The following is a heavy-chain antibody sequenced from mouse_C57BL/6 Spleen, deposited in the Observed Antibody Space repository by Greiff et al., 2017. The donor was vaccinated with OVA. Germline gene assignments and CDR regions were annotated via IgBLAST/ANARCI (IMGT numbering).Heavy chain of an antibody. CDR2: INPNNGGT. D-gene: IGHD1-1*01. Sequence: EVQLQQSGPELVKPGASVKISCKASGYTFTDYYMNWVKQSHGKSLEWIGDINPNNGGTSYNQKFKGKATLTVDKSSSTAYMELRSLTSEDSAVYYCARGEITTVVGPFAYWGQGTLVTVSA. V-gene: IGHV1-26*01. CDR3: ARGEITTVVGPFAY. J-gene: IGHJ3*01. CDR1: GYTFTDYY.